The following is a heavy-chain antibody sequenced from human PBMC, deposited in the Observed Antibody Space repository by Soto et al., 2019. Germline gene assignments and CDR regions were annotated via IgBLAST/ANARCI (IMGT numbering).Heavy chain of an antibody. Sequence: QPGGYLRLSCAASGFTFSSYAMSWVRQAPGKGLEWVSAISGSGGSTYYADSVKGRFTISRDNSKNTLYLQMNSLRAEDTAVSYCVKDPGGTYFWFVSCGQGTLGTVST. V-gene: IGHV3-23*01. CDR3: VKDPGGTYFWFVS. J-gene: IGHJ5*01. CDR1: GFTFSSYA. D-gene: IGHD1-26*01. CDR2: ISGSGGST.